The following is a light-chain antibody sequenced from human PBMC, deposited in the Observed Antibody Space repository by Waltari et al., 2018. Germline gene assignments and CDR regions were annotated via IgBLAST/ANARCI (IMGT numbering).Light chain of an antibody. Sequence: QSVLTQPPSVSAAPRQKVSISCSGSSSNIGNSSVSWFQQFPRAAPKLLIYDTNKRPSGLPDRFPASKSGTSATLGISGLQTGDEAIYHCGTWDNSLNIVIFGGGTKLTVL. V-gene: IGLV1-51*01. CDR3: GTWDNSLNIVI. CDR2: DTN. J-gene: IGLJ2*01. CDR1: SSNIGNSS.